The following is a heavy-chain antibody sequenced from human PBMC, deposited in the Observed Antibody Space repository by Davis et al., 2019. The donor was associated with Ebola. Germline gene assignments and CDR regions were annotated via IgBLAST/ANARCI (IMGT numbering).Heavy chain of an antibody. CDR3: ARDVGAADY. V-gene: IGHV1-46*01. J-gene: IGHJ4*02. CDR1: GYTFTNYY. CDR2: INPNDGRT. D-gene: IGHD1-26*01. Sequence: ASVKVSCKASGYTFTNYYMHWVRQAPGQGLEWMGMINPNDGRTIYAQKFQGRVTITADKSTSTAYMELSSLRSEDTAVYYCARDVGAADYWGQGTLVTVSS.